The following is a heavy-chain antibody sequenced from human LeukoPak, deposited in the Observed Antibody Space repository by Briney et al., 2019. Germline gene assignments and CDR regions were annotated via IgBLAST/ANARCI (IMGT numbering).Heavy chain of an antibody. J-gene: IGHJ2*01. CDR3: AISTYYYDSSGYGDWYFDL. CDR2: IYYSGST. D-gene: IGHD3-22*01. Sequence: PSETLSLTCTVSGGSISSGSYYWSWIRQPAGKGLEWIGRIYYSGSTNYNPSLKSRVTISVDTSKNQFSLKLSSVTAADTAVYYCAISTYYYDSSGYGDWYFDLWGRGTLVTVSS. V-gene: IGHV4-61*02. CDR1: GGSISSGSYY.